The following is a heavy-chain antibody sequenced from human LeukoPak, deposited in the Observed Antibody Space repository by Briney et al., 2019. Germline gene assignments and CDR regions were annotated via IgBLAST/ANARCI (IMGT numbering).Heavy chain of an antibody. Sequence: GGSLRLSCAASGFTFSSYAVHWVRQAPGKGLEWVAVISYVESNQYYADSVKGRFTISRDNSRNTLYLQMNSLRAEDTAVYYCARDQRKSYYYGSGFDYWGQGTLVTVSS. CDR2: ISYVESNQ. CDR3: ARDQRKSYYYGSGFDY. CDR1: GFTFSSYA. J-gene: IGHJ4*02. D-gene: IGHD3-10*01. V-gene: IGHV3-30*04.